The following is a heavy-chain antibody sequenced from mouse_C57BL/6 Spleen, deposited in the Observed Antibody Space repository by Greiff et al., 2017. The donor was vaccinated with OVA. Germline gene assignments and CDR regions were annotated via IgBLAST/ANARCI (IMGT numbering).Heavy chain of an antibody. CDR3: ARENYDYDGGGDY. D-gene: IGHD2-4*01. V-gene: IGHV1-82*01. Sequence: QVQLQQSGPELVKPGASVKISCKASGYAFSSSWMNWVKQRPGKGLEWIGRIYPGDGDTNYNGKFKGKATLTADKSSSTAYMQLSSLTSEDSAVYFCARENYDYDGGGDYWGQGTTLTVSS. CDR1: GYAFSSSW. CDR2: IYPGDGDT. J-gene: IGHJ2*01.